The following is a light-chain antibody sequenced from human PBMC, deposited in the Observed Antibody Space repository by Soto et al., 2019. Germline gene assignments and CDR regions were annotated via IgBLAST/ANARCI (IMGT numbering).Light chain of an antibody. J-gene: IGLJ1*01. V-gene: IGLV1-44*01. Sequence: QSVLTQPPSASGTPGQRVTISCSGSSSNIGSNSVNWYQQLPGTAPKLLIYSNTQRPSGVPDRFSGSKSGTSASLAISGLQSEDEAYYYCAAWDDSLNVYVFGTGTKVTVL. CDR3: AAWDDSLNVYV. CDR2: SNT. CDR1: SSNIGSNS.